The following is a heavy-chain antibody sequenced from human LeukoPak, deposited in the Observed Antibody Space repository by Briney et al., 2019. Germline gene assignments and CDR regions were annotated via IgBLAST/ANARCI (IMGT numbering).Heavy chain of an antibody. Sequence: PSETLSLTCTVSGGSISSYYWSWIRQPPGKGLEWIGYIYYSGSTNYNPSLKSRITISVDTSKNQFSLRLSSVTAADTAVYYCARHRLAAAGPDYWGQGTLVTVSS. V-gene: IGHV4-59*08. J-gene: IGHJ4*02. D-gene: IGHD6-13*01. CDR1: GGSISSYY. CDR2: IYYSGST. CDR3: ARHRLAAAGPDY.